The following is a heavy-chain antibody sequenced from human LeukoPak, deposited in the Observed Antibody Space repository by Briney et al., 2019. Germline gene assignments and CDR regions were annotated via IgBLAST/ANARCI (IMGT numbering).Heavy chain of an antibody. J-gene: IGHJ4*02. CDR2: ISYDGSKK. V-gene: IGHV3-30*04. CDR1: GFSFSSYA. Sequence: LPGGSLRLSCAVSGFSFSSYAMHWVRQAPGKGLEWVAVISYDGSKKYYADSVRGRFTISRDNSKNTMYLQMNSLRDEDTAVYYCAIPGSAYYPAPFDFWGQGTLVTVSS. CDR3: AIPGSAYYPAPFDF. D-gene: IGHD3-22*01.